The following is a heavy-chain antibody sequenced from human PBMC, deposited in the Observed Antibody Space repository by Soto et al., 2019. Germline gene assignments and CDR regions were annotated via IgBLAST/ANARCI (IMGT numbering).Heavy chain of an antibody. J-gene: IGHJ5*02. D-gene: IGHD2-8*01. Sequence: PGGSLRLSCAASGFTFSRYSMNWVRQAPGKGLEWVSSISSTTNYIYYADSMKGRFTVSRDNAKNSVYLELNNLSAEDTAVYHCARSPGYFTISSLDPWGQGTLVTVSS. V-gene: IGHV3-21*04. CDR3: ARSPGYFTISSLDP. CDR2: ISSTTNYI. CDR1: GFTFSRYS.